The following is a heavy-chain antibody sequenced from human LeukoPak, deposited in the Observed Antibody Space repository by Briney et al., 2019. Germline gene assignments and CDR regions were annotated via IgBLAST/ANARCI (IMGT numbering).Heavy chain of an antibody. J-gene: IGHJ4*02. V-gene: IGHV3-20*04. D-gene: IGHD5-12*01. CDR3: ARGPSGYHNT. CDR2: INWNGGST. CDR1: GFTFDDYG. Sequence: GGSLRLSCAASGFTFDDYGMSWVRQAPGKGLEWVSGINWNGGSTGYADSVRGRFTISRDNAKNSLYLQMNSLRAEDTAVYYCARGPSGYHNTGGQGTLVTVSS.